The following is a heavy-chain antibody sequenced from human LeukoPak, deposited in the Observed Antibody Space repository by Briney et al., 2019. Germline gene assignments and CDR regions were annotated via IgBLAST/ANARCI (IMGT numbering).Heavy chain of an antibody. CDR1: GYTFTGYY. CDR3: ARHYYGSGSYYNSPIDY. V-gene: IGHV1-2*02. J-gene: IGHJ4*02. CDR2: INPNSGGT. Sequence: ASVKVSCKASGYTFTGYYMHWVRQAPGQGLEWMGWINPNSGGTNYAQKFQGRVTMTRDTSISTAYMELSRLRSDDTAVYYCARHYYGSGSYYNSPIDYWGQGTLVTVSS. D-gene: IGHD3-10*01.